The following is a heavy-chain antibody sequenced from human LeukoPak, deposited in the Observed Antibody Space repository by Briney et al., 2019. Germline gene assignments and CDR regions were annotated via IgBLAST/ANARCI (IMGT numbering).Heavy chain of an antibody. Sequence: PGGSLRLSCAASRFTFSNYAMSWVRQAPGKGLEWVAAISDSGRNTFYADSVKGRFTISRDNSKNTLYLQMNSLIAEDTAVYYCATDYGDSPAYWGQGTLVTVSS. CDR2: ISDSGRNT. V-gene: IGHV3-23*01. CDR3: ATDYGDSPAY. CDR1: RFTFSNYA. J-gene: IGHJ4*02. D-gene: IGHD4-17*01.